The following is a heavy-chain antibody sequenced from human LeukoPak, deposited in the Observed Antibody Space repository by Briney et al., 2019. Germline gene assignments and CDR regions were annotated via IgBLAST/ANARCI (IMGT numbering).Heavy chain of an antibody. CDR3: ARVDIVVLPSADFDY. V-gene: IGHV4-39*07. CDR2: IYYSGST. CDR1: GGSISSSSYY. Sequence: SETLSLTCTVSGGSISSSSYYWGWIRQPPGKGLGWIGSIYYSGSTYYNPSLKSRVTISVDTSKNQFSLKLSSVTAADTAVYYCARVDIVVLPSADFDYWGQGTLVTVSS. D-gene: IGHD2-2*01. J-gene: IGHJ4*02.